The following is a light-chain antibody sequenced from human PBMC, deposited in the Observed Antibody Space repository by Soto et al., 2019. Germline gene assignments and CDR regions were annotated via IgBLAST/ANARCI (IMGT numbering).Light chain of an antibody. Sequence: EIVMTQSPATLSVSPGERATLSCRASQSVSSNLAWYQQKPGQAPRLLIYGASTRATGIPARFSGSGSGTEFTLNISSLQSEDFAVYYCQQYNKWPSLTFGGGTKVEIK. CDR1: QSVSSN. CDR3: QQYNKWPSLT. CDR2: GAS. V-gene: IGKV3-15*01. J-gene: IGKJ4*01.